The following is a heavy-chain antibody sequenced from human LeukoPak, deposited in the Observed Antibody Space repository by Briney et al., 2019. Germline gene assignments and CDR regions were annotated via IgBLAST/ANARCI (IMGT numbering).Heavy chain of an antibody. V-gene: IGHV3-7*04. CDR1: GFTFSSYW. D-gene: IGHD6-13*01. J-gene: IGHJ4*02. CDR3: ARGTIAAAGYYYFDY. Sequence: GGSLRLSCAASGFTFSSYWMSWVRQAPGKGLEWVANIKQDGSEKYYVDSVKGRFTISRDNAKNSLYLQMNSLRAEDTAVYYCARGTIAAAGYYYFDYCGQGTQVTVSS. CDR2: IKQDGSEK.